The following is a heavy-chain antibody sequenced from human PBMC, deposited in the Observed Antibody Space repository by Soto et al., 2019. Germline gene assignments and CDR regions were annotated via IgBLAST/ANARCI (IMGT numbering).Heavy chain of an antibody. CDR3: ARDVGYCSSTSCKYNWFDT. CDR1: GFTVSSNY. CDR2: IYSGGST. J-gene: IGHJ5*02. Sequence: EVQLVESGGGLVQPGGSLRLSCAASGFTVSSNYMSWVRQAPGKGLEWVSVIYSGGSTYYADSVKGRFTISRDNSKNTLYHQMNSLRAEDTAVYYCARDVGYCSSTSCKYNWFDTWGQGTLVTVSS. D-gene: IGHD2-2*01. V-gene: IGHV3-66*01.